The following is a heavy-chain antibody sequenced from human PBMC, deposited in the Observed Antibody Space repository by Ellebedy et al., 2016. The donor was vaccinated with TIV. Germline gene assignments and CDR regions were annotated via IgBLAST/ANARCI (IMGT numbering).Heavy chain of an antibody. CDR3: AREYYYGMDV. CDR1: GFTFSDYY. J-gene: IGHJ6*02. Sequence: GESLKISCEASGFTFSDYYMSWIRQAPGKGLEWVSYISSSSSYTNYADSVKGRFTISRDNAKNSLYLQMNSLRAEDTAVYYCAREYYYGMDVWGQGTTVTVSS. CDR2: ISSSSSYT. V-gene: IGHV3-11*06.